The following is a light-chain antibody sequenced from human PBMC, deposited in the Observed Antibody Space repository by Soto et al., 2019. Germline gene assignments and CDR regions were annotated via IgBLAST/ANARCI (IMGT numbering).Light chain of an antibody. J-gene: IGKJ2*01. CDR1: QSVGSTY. CDR2: EAS. V-gene: IGKV3-20*01. Sequence: EILLTQSPGTLSLSPGERATLSCRTSQSVGSTYIAWYQQKPGQAPRLLIFEASRRATGIPDRFSGSGSGTDFTLTISRLEPEDFAVYYCLQFGSSPRYTFGQGTKLQI. CDR3: LQFGSSPRYT.